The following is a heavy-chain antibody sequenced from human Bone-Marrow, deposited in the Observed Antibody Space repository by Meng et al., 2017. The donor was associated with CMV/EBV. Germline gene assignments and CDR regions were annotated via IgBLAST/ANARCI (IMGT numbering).Heavy chain of an antibody. J-gene: IGHJ4*02. D-gene: IGHD3-10*01. V-gene: IGHV3-23*01. CDR2: ISGAGDST. CDR3: ANGRGWQIGEDY. Sequence: GGSLRLSCAASGFTFSSYGMTWVRQAPGKGLEWVSAISGAGDSTYYADSVKGRFTISRDNSRNTLDLQMDSLTAEDTAVYYCANGRGWQIGEDYWGLGTLVTVSS. CDR1: GFTFSSYG.